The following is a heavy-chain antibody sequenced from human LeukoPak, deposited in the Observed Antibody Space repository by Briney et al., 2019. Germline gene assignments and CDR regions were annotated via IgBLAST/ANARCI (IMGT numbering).Heavy chain of an antibody. CDR1: GGSISSYY. CDR2: IYYSVST. J-gene: IGHJ4*02. Sequence: SETLSLTCTVSGGSISSYYWSWIRQPPGKGLEWIGYIYYSVSTNYNPSLKSRVTISVDTSKNQFSLKLSSVTAADTAVYYCASDSSGYDPHYFDYWGQGTLVTVSS. D-gene: IGHD5-12*01. V-gene: IGHV4-59*01. CDR3: ASDSSGYDPHYFDY.